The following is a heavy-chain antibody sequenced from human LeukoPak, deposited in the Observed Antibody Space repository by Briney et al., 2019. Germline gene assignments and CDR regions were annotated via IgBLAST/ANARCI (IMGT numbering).Heavy chain of an antibody. J-gene: IGHJ4*02. CDR2: ISWNSGSI. CDR1: GFTFDDYA. D-gene: IGHD4-23*01. Sequence: GGSLRLSCAASGFTFDDYAMHWVRQAPGKGLEWVSGISWNSGSIGYADSVKGRFTISRDNAKNSLYLQVNSLRAEDTALYYCAKDKKFFGNYYFDYWGQGTLVTVSS. CDR3: AKDKKFFGNYYFDY. V-gene: IGHV3-9*01.